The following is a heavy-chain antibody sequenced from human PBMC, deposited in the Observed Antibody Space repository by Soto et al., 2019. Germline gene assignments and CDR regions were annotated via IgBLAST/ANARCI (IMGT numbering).Heavy chain of an antibody. V-gene: IGHV3-23*01. J-gene: IGHJ4*02. D-gene: IGHD3-10*01. CDR3: AKGLLYYFVWGSFFDY. CDR2: ISGSGGST. Sequence: EVQLLESGGGLVQPGGSLRLSCAASGFTFSSYAMSWVRQAPGKGLEWVSAISGSGGSTYYADSVKGRFTISRDNSKNRLYLQMNSLRAEDTAVYYCAKGLLYYFVWGSFFDYWGQGPLVTVSS. CDR1: GFTFSSYA.